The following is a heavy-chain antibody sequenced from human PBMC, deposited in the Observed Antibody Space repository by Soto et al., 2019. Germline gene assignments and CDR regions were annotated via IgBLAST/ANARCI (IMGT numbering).Heavy chain of an antibody. J-gene: IGHJ4*02. CDR2: IKSKTDGGTT. V-gene: IGHV3-15*07. CDR1: CFTFSNAW. D-gene: IGHD6-19*01. CDR3: TAVIQWLAYDY. Sequence: PGGSLRLSCAASCFTFSNAWMNWVRQAPGKGLEWVGRIKSKTDGGTTDYAAPVKGRFTISRDDSKNTLYLQMNSLKTEDTAMYYCTAVIQWLAYDYWGQGTLVTVSS.